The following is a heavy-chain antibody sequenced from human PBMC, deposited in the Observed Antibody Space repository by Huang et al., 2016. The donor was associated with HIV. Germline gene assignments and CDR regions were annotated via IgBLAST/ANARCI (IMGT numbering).Heavy chain of an antibody. J-gene: IGHJ4*02. CDR3: ATHSGGDSYAPYY. D-gene: IGHD2-21*02. CDR2: SDPENGGT. CDR1: GYILTELA. Sequence: QVQLVQSGAEVRKPGASVKVSCKVSGYILTELAMHWVRQFPGKGLEWWGVSDPENGGTRYAGKLQGRVTRPEETSTDTAYRELSGRTSDAPAVYYWATHSGGDSYAPYYWGPGTLSPSPQ. V-gene: IGHV1-24*01.